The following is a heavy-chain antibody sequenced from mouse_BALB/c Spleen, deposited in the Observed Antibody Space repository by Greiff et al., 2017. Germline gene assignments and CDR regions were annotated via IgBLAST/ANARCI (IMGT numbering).Heavy chain of an antibody. D-gene: IGHD2-1*01. Sequence: QVQLLQPGAELVKPGASVKLSCKASGYTFTSYWMHWVKQRPGQGLEWIGEINPSNGRTNYNEKFKSKATLTVDKSSSTAYMQLSSLTSEDSAFYDCARRSTPWGQGTLVTVSA. CDR3: ARRSTP. CDR2: INPSNGRT. V-gene: IGHV1S81*02. J-gene: IGHJ3*01. CDR1: GYTFTSYW.